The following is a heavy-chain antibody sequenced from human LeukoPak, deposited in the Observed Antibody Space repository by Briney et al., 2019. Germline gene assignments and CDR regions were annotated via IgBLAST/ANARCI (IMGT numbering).Heavy chain of an antibody. CDR1: GFTFSDYS. Sequence: GGSLRLSCAASGFTFSDYSMNWVRQAPGEGLEWISYIGIDSGNANYADSVKGRFTISGDKAKNSLYLQMNSLRVEDTAVYYCARDYKYAFDNWGQGTLVTVSS. J-gene: IGHJ4*02. V-gene: IGHV3-48*01. D-gene: IGHD5-24*01. CDR2: IGIDSGNA. CDR3: ARDYKYAFDN.